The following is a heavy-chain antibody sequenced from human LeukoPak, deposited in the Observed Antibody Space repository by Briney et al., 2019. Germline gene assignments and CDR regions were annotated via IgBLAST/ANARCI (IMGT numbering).Heavy chain of an antibody. CDR3: VRGDVEMATISAFDI. CDR2: INPNSGGT. CDR1: GYTFTGYY. D-gene: IGHD5-24*01. V-gene: IGHV1-2*02. Sequence: ASVKVSCKASGYTFTGYYMHWVRQAPGQGLEWMGWINPNSGGTNYAQKFQGRVTMTRDPSISTAYMELSRLRSDDTAVYYCVRGDVEMATISAFDIWGQGTMVTVSS. J-gene: IGHJ3*02.